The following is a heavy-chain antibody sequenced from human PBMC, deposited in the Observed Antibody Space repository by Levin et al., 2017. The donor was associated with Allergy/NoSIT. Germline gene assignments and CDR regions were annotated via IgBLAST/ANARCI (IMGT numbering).Heavy chain of an antibody. J-gene: IGHJ6*02. V-gene: IGHV4-4*07. CDR3: ARVMCSSTSCYTSDYYGMDG. D-gene: IGHD2-2*02. Sequence: SQTLSLTCTVSGGSISSSYWSWIRQPAGKGLEWIGRIYTSGSTNYNPSLKSRVTMSVDTSKNQFSLKLSSVTAADTAVYYCARVMCSSTSCYTSDYYGMDGWGQGTTVTVSS. CDR2: IYTSGST. CDR1: GGSISSSY.